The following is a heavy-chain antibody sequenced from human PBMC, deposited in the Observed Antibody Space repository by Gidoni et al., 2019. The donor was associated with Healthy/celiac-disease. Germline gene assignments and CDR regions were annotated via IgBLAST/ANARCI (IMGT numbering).Heavy chain of an antibody. J-gene: IGHJ4*02. D-gene: IGHD3-22*01. CDR2: MSGSGGST. CDR1: GFTFSSCA. Sequence: EVQLVESGGGLVQPGGSLTILCAAFGFTFSSCAMSWVRQAPGKGLEWGSAMSGSGGSTYYADSVKGRFTISRENSKNTLYLQMNSLRAEDTAVYYCAKDVGSNYYDSSGAFDYWGQGTLVTVSS. V-gene: IGHV3-23*04. CDR3: AKDVGSNYYDSSGAFDY.